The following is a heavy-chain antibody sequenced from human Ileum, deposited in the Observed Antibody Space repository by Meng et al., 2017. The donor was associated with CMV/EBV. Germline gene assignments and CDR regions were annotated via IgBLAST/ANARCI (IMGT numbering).Heavy chain of an antibody. Sequence: GESLKISCAASGFTFSDYYMSWIRQAPGKGLEWVSYISSSGSTIYYADSVKGRFTIPRDNAKNSLYLQMNSLRAEDTAVYYCARSYYYGSGSYCYWGQGTLVTVSS. J-gene: IGHJ4*02. CDR2: ISSSGSTI. CDR3: ARSYYYGSGSYCY. D-gene: IGHD3-10*01. V-gene: IGHV3-11*04. CDR1: GFTFSDYY.